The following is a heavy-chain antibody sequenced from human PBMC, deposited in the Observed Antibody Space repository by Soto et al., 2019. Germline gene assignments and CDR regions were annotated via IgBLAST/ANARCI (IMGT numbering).Heavy chain of an antibody. J-gene: IGHJ5*02. CDR1: GGSISSSY. Sequence: SETLSLTCTVSGGSISSSYWSWIRQPPGKGLEWIGYIYDSGSTYYNSSLKSRVTMSVDTSKNQFSLKLSSVTAADTAVYYCAREVAAGMDWFVPWGQGTLVTVSS. CDR3: AREVAAGMDWFVP. D-gene: IGHD6-13*01. CDR2: IYDSGST. V-gene: IGHV4-59*12.